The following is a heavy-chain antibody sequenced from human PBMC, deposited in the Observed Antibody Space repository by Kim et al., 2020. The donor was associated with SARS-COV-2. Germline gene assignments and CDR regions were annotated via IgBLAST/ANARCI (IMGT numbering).Heavy chain of an antibody. V-gene: IGHV1-2*06. CDR1: GYTFTGYY. J-gene: IGHJ5*02. Sequence: ASVKVSCKASGYTFTGYYMHWVRQAPGQGLEWMGRINPNSGGTNYAQKFQGRVTMTRDTSISTAYMELSRLRSDDTAVYYCARDRYDFWSGYPNWFDPWGQGTLVTVSS. D-gene: IGHD3-3*01. CDR3: ARDRYDFWSGYPNWFDP. CDR2: INPNSGGT.